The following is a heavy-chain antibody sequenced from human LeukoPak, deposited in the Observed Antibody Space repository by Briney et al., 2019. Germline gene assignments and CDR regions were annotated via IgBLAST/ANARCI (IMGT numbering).Heavy chain of an antibody. CDR2: INPSGSST. D-gene: IGHD1-26*01. Sequence: ASVKVSCKASGYSFTSYYMHWVRQAPGQGPEWMGLINPSGSSTTYAQRFQGRVTMTRDISTSTDYMELTSLTSDDTAMYYCARDNSVGETAWWFDPWGQGTLVTVSS. V-gene: IGHV1-46*01. CDR3: ARDNSVGETAWWFDP. J-gene: IGHJ5*02. CDR1: GYSFTSYY.